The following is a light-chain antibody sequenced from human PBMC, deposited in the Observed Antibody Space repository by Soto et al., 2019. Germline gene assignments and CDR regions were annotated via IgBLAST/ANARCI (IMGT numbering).Light chain of an antibody. Sequence: EILMTQSPVTLSVSPGERVTLSCRASQSVSDNLVWYQQKPGQAPSLLIYGAFTRATGVPARFSGAGSGTEFTLTISSLQSEDFALYYCQQYNDWPLTFGQGTKVEI. CDR1: QSVSDN. J-gene: IGKJ1*01. CDR3: QQYNDWPLT. V-gene: IGKV3-15*01. CDR2: GAF.